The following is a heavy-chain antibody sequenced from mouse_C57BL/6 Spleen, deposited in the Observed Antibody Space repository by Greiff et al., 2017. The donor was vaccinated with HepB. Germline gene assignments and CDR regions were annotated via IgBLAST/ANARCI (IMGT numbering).Heavy chain of an antibody. CDR2: IDPNSGGT. CDR1: GYTFTSYW. V-gene: IGHV1-72*01. D-gene: IGHD1-1*01. CDR3: ARQEIGYYYGSRGYFDV. J-gene: IGHJ1*03. Sequence: QVHVKQPGAELVKPGASVKLSCKASGYTFTSYWMHWVKQRPGRGLEWIGRIDPNSGGTKYNEKFKSKATLTGDKPPSTAYMQHSSLTSEDSAVYYCARQEIGYYYGSRGYFDVWGTGTTVTVSS.